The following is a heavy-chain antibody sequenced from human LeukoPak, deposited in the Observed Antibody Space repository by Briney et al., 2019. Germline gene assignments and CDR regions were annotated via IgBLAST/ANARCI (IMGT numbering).Heavy chain of an antibody. CDR1: GGSISSGGYS. J-gene: IGHJ4*02. CDR3: ARWDDSAWGFGN. CDR2: ISHSGTT. V-gene: IGHV4-61*08. Sequence: SETLSLTCAVSGGSISSGGYSWSWIRQSPGKGLEWVGYISHSGTTSYNPSLKSRVTISVDTSKNQLSLKLTSVTAADTAVYYCARWDDSAWGFGNWGPGTLVTVSS. D-gene: IGHD6-19*01.